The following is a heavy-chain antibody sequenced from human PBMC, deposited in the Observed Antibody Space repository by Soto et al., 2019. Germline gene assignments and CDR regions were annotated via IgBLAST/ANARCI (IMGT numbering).Heavy chain of an antibody. V-gene: IGHV4-39*01. CDR2: IYYSGST. Sequence: QLQLRESGPGLVKPSETLSLTCTVSGGSISSSSYYWGWIRQPPGKGLEWIGSIYYSGSTYYNPSLKSRVTISVDTSKNQFSLKLSSVTAADTAVYYCASPWGDYYDSSEIIDYWGQGTLVTVSS. D-gene: IGHD3-22*01. CDR3: ASPWGDYYDSSEIIDY. J-gene: IGHJ4*02. CDR1: GGSISSSSYY.